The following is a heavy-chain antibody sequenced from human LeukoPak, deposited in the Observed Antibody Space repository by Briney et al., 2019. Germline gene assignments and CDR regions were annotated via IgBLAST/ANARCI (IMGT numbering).Heavy chain of an antibody. CDR1: GYTFTAYY. CDR3: AREYCDTSGTKYAFDI. D-gene: IGHD3-22*01. V-gene: IGHV1-2*02. J-gene: IGHJ3*02. CDR2: IDPDSGGT. Sequence: ASVKASCKASGYTFTAYYVHWLRQSPGLGLECLGCIDPDSGGTNSAQKFQGRITMTRDTSISTASMELSRLRSDDTAVYYCAREYCDTSGTKYAFDIWGQGTMVTVSS.